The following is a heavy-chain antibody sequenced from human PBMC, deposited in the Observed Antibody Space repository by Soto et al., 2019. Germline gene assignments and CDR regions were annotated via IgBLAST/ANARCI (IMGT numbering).Heavy chain of an antibody. CDR3: AKGSGLYCSSTSCYLPEDYYYGMDV. CDR2: ISGSGGST. V-gene: IGHV3-23*01. Sequence: TGGSLRLSCAASGFTFSSYAMSWVRQAPGKGLEWVSAISGSGGSTYYADSVKGRFTISRDNSKNTLYPQMNSLRAEDTAVYYCAKGSGLYCSSTSCYLPEDYYYGMDVWGQGTTVTVSS. J-gene: IGHJ6*02. CDR1: GFTFSSYA. D-gene: IGHD2-2*01.